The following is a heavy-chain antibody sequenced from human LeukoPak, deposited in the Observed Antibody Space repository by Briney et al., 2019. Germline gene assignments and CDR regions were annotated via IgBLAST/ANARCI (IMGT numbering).Heavy chain of an antibody. J-gene: IGHJ5*02. CDR1: GGSISSSSYY. D-gene: IGHD5-24*01. CDR3: ASGWDLVKMATITGWFDP. CDR2: IYYSGST. V-gene: IGHV4-39*01. Sequence: PSETLSLTCTVSGGSISSSSYYWGWIRQPPGKGLEWIGSIYYSGSTYYNPSLKSRVTISVDTSKNQFSLKLSSVTAADTAVYYCASGWDLVKMATITGWFDPWGQGTLVTVSS.